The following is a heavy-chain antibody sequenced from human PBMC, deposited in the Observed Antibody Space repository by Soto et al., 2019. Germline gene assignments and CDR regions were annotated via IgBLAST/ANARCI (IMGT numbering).Heavy chain of an antibody. CDR2: IYWDDDK. Sequence: SGPTLVNHTQTVTLTCTFSGFSLSTSAVGVGWIRQPPGKALEWLAFIYWDDDKRYSPSLKSSLTITKDTSKNQVVLAMTNMDPVDTATYYCAHLVVAGLTYYFDYWGQGTLVTVSS. D-gene: IGHD2-15*01. CDR3: AHLVVAGLTYYFDY. CDR1: GFSLSTSAVG. J-gene: IGHJ4*02. V-gene: IGHV2-5*02.